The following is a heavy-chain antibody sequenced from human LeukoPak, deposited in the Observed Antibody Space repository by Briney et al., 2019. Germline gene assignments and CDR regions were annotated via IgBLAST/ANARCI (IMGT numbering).Heavy chain of an antibody. V-gene: IGHV3-23*01. D-gene: IGHD4-23*01. CDR1: GFTFSSYA. CDR2: FSGSGDNT. J-gene: IGHJ4*02. CDR3: ARLATVVRRYYFDY. Sequence: GGSLRLSCPASGFTFSSYAMSWVRQAPGKGLEWVSGFSGSGDNTYYADSVKGRFTISRDNSKNTLYLQMNSLRAEDTAVYYCARLATVVRRYYFDYWGQGTLVTVSS.